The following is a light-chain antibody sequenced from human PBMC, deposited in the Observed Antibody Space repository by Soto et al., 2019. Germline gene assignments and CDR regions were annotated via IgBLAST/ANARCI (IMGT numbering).Light chain of an antibody. CDR1: QCISSY. CDR2: AAS. V-gene: IGKV1-9*01. Sequence: IQVTRCHQTLRTSVGEGVTMTCRASQCISSYLAWYQQKPGKAPKLLIYAASTLQSGVPSRFSGSGSGTEFTLTTSSLQPEDFATYYCHHYCSYSEPCGQGTKV. J-gene: IGKJ1*01. CDR3: HHYCSYSEP.